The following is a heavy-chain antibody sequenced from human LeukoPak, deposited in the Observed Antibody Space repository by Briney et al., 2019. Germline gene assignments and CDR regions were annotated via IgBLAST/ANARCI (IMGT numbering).Heavy chain of an antibody. CDR2: IYYSGSA. CDR1: GGSISGYY. D-gene: IGHD3-10*01. Sequence: SETLSLTCTVSGGSISGYYWSWIRQPPGKGLEWIGYIYYSGSANYNPSLKSRVTISVDTSKNQFSLKLSSVTAADTAVYYCARGVDYYGSVSIFDYWGQGTLVTVSS. V-gene: IGHV4-59*12. CDR3: ARGVDYYGSVSIFDY. J-gene: IGHJ4*02.